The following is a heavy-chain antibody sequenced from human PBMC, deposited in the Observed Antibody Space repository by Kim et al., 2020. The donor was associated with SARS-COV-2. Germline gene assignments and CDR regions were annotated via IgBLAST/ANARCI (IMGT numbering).Heavy chain of an antibody. CDR1: GFTFSNAW. CDR2: IKSKTDGGTT. CDR3: TTNITIFVPELYYYGMDV. D-gene: IGHD3-3*01. V-gene: IGHV3-15*01. J-gene: IGHJ6*02. Sequence: GGSLRLSCAASGFTFSNAWMSWVRQAPGKGLEWVGRIKSKTDGGTTDYAAPVKGRFTISRDDSKNTLYLQMNSLKTEDTAVYYCTTNITIFVPELYYYGMDVWGQGTTVTVSS.